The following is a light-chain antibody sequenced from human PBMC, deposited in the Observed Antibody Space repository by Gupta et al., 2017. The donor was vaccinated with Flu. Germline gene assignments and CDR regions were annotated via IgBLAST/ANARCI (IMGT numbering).Light chain of an antibody. CDR3: KRGTHPWT. Sequence: VVMTQSALSLPVTLGQPASISCRSSQSLVYTNGITYLNWFQPRPGQSPMLLFDEVSNRDSGVPDRVSGSGSGTDFTIKISRVEAEDVGVYYYKRGTHPWTFGQGTKVDI. CDR2: EVS. J-gene: IGKJ2*02. V-gene: IGKV2-30*01. CDR1: QSLVYTNGITY.